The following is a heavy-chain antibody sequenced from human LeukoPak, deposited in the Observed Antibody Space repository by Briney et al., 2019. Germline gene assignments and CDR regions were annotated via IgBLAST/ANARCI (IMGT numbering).Heavy chain of an antibody. CDR1: GFTFSSYW. J-gene: IGHJ4*02. CDR3: AREAKYYDILTGYYSPLNFDY. Sequence: GGSLRLSCAASGFTFSSYWMSWGRQAPGKGLEWVANIKQDGSEKYYVDSVKGRFTISRDNAKNSLYLQMNSLRAEDTAVYYCAREAKYYDILTGYYSPLNFDYWGQGTLVTVSS. CDR2: IKQDGSEK. D-gene: IGHD3-9*01. V-gene: IGHV3-7*01.